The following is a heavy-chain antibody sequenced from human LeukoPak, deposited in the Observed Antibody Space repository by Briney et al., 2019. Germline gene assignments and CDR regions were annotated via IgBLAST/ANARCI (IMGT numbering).Heavy chain of an antibody. J-gene: IGHJ4*02. V-gene: IGHV4-61*01. D-gene: IGHD3-16*01. CDR3: ARIRLGATFDH. CDR2: IYYSGST. Sequence: SETLSLTCTVSGGSVSSGSFYWSWIRQPPGKGLEWIGYIYYSGSTYDNPSLESRITISVDTSRNQFSLKLRSVTAADTAIYYCARIRLGATFDHWGQGTLVTVSS. CDR1: GGSVSSGSFY.